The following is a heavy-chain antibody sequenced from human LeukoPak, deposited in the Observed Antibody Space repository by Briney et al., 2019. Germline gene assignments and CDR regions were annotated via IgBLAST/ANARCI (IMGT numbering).Heavy chain of an antibody. CDR2: INHSGST. CDR1: GGSFSGYY. J-gene: IGHJ4*02. CDR3: ARGPRNFWSGYYSPYFDY. V-gene: IGHV4-34*01. D-gene: IGHD3-3*01. Sequence: PSETLSLTCAVYGGSFSGYYWSWIRQPPGKGLEWIGEINHSGSTNYNPSLKSRVTISVDTSKNQFSLKLSSVTAADTAVYYSARGPRNFWSGYYSPYFDYWGQGTLVTVSS.